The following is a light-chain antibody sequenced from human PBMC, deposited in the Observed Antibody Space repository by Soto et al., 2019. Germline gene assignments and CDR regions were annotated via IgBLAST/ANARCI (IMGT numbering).Light chain of an antibody. CDR3: QHYDAWPLT. V-gene: IGKV3-15*01. CDR2: DAI. CDR1: QNIHNH. J-gene: IGKJ4*01. Sequence: EILMTQSPATLSVSPGERVTLSCRASQNIHNHLSWFLQKPGQAPRLLMYDAIIRAAGIPARFSGSWSGTEFTLTINSLQSEDFAVYYCQHYDAWPLTFGGGTKVDIK.